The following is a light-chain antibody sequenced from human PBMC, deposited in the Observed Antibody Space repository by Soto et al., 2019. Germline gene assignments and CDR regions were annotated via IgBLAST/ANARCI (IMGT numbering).Light chain of an antibody. CDR2: GAS. V-gene: IGKV1-27*01. Sequence: DIQMTQSPSSLSASVGDRGTITCRASLGISNYLAWYQQKPGKTPNLLIFGASTLQSGVPSRFSGSGSGTDFTLTISSLQPEDVATYYCQKYNSAPFTCGPGTKVNIK. CDR3: QKYNSAPFT. CDR1: LGISNY. J-gene: IGKJ3*01.